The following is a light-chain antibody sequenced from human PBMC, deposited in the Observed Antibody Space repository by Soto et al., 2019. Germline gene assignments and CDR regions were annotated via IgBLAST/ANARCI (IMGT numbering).Light chain of an antibody. J-gene: IGLJ1*01. CDR3: SSYTTNTAVV. CDR2: EVN. Sequence: QSALTQPASVSGSPGQSITISCTGTSSDIGSYNYVSWYQQHPGKAPKLMIFEVNDRPSGVSNRFSGSKSGNTASLTISGLQAEDEADYYCSSYTTNTAVVFGTGTKVTGL. CDR1: SSDIGSYNY. V-gene: IGLV2-14*01.